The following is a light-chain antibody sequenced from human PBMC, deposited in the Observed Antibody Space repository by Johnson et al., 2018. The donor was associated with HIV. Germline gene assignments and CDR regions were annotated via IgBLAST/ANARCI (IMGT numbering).Light chain of an antibody. CDR2: DNN. Sequence: QSVLTQSPSVSAAPGQKVTIYCSGSSSNIGNNYVSWYQQLPGTAPKLLIYDNNKRPSGIPDRFSGSKSGTSATLGITGLQTGDEADYYCETWDSSLTSGGVFGTGTKVTVL. V-gene: IGLV1-51*01. CDR3: ETWDSSLTSGGV. CDR1: SSNIGNNY. J-gene: IGLJ1*01.